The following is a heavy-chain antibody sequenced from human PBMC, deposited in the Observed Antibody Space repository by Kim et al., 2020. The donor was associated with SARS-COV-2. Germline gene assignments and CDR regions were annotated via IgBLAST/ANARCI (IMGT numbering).Heavy chain of an antibody. Sequence: SETLSLTCTVSGYSISSGYYWGWIRQPPGKGLEWIGTIYHSGNTYYNPSLKSRLTISVDTSKNQFSLKLSSVTAADTAVYYCASQQQLLNWFDPLGQVTL. J-gene: IGHJ5*02. D-gene: IGHD6-13*01. CDR1: GYSISSGYY. CDR3: ASQQQLLNWFDP. CDR2: IYHSGNT. V-gene: IGHV4-38-2*02.